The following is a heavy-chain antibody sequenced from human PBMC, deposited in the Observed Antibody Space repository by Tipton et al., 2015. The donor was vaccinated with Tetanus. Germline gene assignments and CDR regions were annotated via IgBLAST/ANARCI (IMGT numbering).Heavy chain of an antibody. CDR3: AREQGYFDY. J-gene: IGHJ4*02. V-gene: IGHV1-69*04. Sequence: FQGRVTLTADKSTTTAYMKLSSLRSDDTAVYFCAREQGYFDYWGQGTLVTVSS.